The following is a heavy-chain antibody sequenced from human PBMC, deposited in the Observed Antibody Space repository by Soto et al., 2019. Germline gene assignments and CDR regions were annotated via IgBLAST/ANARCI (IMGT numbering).Heavy chain of an antibody. Sequence: GGSLRLSCAASGFTFNNAWMSWVRQAPGKGLEWVGRIKSKTDGRTTDYAAPVKGRFTISRDGSKNTLYLQMNSLKTEDTAVYYCARWGLRFLEWLPRGYYYMDAWGKGTTVTVSS. CDR1: GFTFNNAW. V-gene: IGHV3-15*01. D-gene: IGHD3-3*01. J-gene: IGHJ6*03. CDR2: IKSKTDGRTT. CDR3: ARWGLRFLEWLPRGYYYMDA.